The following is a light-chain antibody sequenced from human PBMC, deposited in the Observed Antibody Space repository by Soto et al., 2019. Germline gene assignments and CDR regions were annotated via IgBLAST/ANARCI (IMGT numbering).Light chain of an antibody. V-gene: IGKV3-20*01. CDR1: QSVISSY. Sequence: EIMLTQSPGTLSLSPGEGATLSCRASQSVISSYLAWYQQKPGQAPRLLIYGASSRATGIPDRFSGSGSGTYFSRTISRLEPEDFAVYYCQQYASSPGTFGQGTKVEIK. CDR3: QQYASSPGT. CDR2: GAS. J-gene: IGKJ1*01.